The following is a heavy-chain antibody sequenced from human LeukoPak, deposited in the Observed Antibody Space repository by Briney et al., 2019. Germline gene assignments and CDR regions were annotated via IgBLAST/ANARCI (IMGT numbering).Heavy chain of an antibody. V-gene: IGHV3-64*01. CDR3: ARERGRNGGYDY. CDR2: ISNDGGSP. CDR1: GITFSTYP. D-gene: IGHD4-17*01. Sequence: GGSLRLSCVASGITFSTYPMHWVRQAPGKGMEYVSAISNDGGSPYYANSVKGRFTISRDNSKNTLYLQMGSLRTEDTAVYYCARERGRNGGYDYRGQGSMVTISS. J-gene: IGHJ4*02.